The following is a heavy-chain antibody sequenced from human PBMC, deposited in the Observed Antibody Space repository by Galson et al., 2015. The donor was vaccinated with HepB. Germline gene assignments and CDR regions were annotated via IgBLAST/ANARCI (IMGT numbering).Heavy chain of an antibody. CDR3: ARDASSGWYLDY. V-gene: IGHV1-46*01. D-gene: IGHD6-19*01. CDR1: GYTFTSYY. Sequence: SVKVSCKASGYTFTSYYMHWVRQAPGQGLEWMGIINPSGGSTSYAQKFQGRVTMTRDTSTSTVYMELSSLRSEDTAAYYCARDASSGWYLDYWGQGTLVTVSS. CDR2: INPSGGST. J-gene: IGHJ4*02.